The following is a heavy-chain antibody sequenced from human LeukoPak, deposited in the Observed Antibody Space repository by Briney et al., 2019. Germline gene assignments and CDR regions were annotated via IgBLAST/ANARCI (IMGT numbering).Heavy chain of an antibody. CDR3: ARTAEMATITGYFDY. CDR2: IIPIFGTA. D-gene: IGHD5-24*01. Sequence: GASVKVSCKASGGTFSSYAISWVRQAPGQGLEWMGGIIPIFGTANYAQKFQGRVTITADKSTSKAYMELSSLRSEDTAVYYCARTAEMATITGYFDYWGQGTLVTVSS. V-gene: IGHV1-69*06. CDR1: GGTFSSYA. J-gene: IGHJ4*02.